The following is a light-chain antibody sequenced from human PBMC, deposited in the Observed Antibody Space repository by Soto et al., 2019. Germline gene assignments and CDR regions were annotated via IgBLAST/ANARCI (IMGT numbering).Light chain of an antibody. V-gene: IGKV3-20*01. CDR2: GAS. Sequence: ESVLTQSPGALSLSPGERATLSCRASQSVSSSFLAWYQQQPGQAPRLIIHGASSRATGVPDRITGSGSGTDFTLSISRLEPEDFAVYYCQQYGGSTRTFGQGTKVDIK. CDR1: QSVSSSF. CDR3: QQYGGSTRT. J-gene: IGKJ1*01.